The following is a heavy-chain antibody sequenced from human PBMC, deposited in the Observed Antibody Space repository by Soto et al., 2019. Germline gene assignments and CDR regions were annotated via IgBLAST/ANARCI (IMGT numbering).Heavy chain of an antibody. J-gene: IGHJ4*01. Sequence: ASVKVSCKASGYTFTNYYMHWVRQAPGQGLEWMGIINPSGGDTRFAQKFQGRVTITRDSPTTTVYMELSSLRSEDTAVYYCARDEDSGSYGLFDYWG. CDR3: ARDEDSGSYGLFDY. D-gene: IGHD1-26*01. CDR2: INPSGGDT. V-gene: IGHV1-46*01. CDR1: GYTFTNYY.